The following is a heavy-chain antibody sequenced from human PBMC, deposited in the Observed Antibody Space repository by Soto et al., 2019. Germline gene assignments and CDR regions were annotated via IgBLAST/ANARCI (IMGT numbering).Heavy chain of an antibody. V-gene: IGHV3-33*01. CDR3: ARDSGGESRRFTFEN. CDR2: MWWHGRDK. J-gene: IGHJ4*02. Sequence: GGSLSLSSAASVFTFSIYVMHCVRQSPGKGLEGVAVMWWHGRDKFYADSVKGRFTISRDNSNNTLYLQMNSLRAEDTAVYYCARDSGGESRRFTFENLGQGTLVNGSS. D-gene: IGHD3-16*01. CDR1: VFTFSIYV.